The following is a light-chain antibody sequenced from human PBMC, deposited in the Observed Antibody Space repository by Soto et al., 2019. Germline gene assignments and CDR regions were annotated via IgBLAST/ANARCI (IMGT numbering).Light chain of an antibody. CDR2: DTS. CDR3: QQYGTSPRT. CDR1: QGIGDT. Sequence: EIVLTQSPGTLSLSPGEGATLSCRASQGIGDTLAWYQHKPGQTPRLLIYDTSTRATGVPARFSGSRSGTEFTLTINSLQSEDFAVYYCQQYGTSPRTFGPGTKVDIK. J-gene: IGKJ2*01. V-gene: IGKV3-15*01.